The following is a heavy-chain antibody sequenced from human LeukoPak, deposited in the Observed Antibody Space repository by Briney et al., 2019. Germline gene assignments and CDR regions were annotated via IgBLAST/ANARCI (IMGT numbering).Heavy chain of an antibody. CDR2: IKQDGSEK. V-gene: IGHV3-7*01. Sequence: SGGSLRLSCAASGFTFSSYGMHWVRQAPGKGLEWVANIKQDGSEKYYVDSVKGRFTISRDNAKNSLYLQMNSLRAEDTAVYYCARRSGYYSYYFDYWGQGTLVTVSS. D-gene: IGHD3-22*01. CDR1: GFTFSSYG. J-gene: IGHJ4*02. CDR3: ARRSGYYSYYFDY.